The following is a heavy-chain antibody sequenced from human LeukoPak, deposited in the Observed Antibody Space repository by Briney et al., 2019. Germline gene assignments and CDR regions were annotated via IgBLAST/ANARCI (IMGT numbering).Heavy chain of an antibody. CDR1: GISFSTYA. CDR2: IRYDGTNK. J-gene: IGHJ4*02. D-gene: IGHD4-17*01. CDR3: AKGPYGDYTPYFDY. Sequence: GGSLRLSCTASGISFSTYAMSWVRQAPGKGLEWVAFIRYDGTNKYYADSVKGRFTISRDNSKNTLYLKMNSLRGEDTAVYYCAKGPYGDYTPYFDYWGQGTLVTVSS. V-gene: IGHV3-30*02.